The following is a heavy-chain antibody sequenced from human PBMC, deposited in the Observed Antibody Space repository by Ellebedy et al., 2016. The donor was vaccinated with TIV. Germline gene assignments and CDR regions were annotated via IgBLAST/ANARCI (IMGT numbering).Heavy chain of an antibody. V-gene: IGHV3-30*18. D-gene: IGHD4-17*01. Sequence: GESLKISXAASGFTLSSYGMHWVRQAPGKGLEWVAVISYDGSNEYYADSVKGRFTISRDSSKNTLYLQMNSLRAEDTAVYYCAKDGPGAVTKNIYWYFDLWGRGTLVTVSS. CDR1: GFTLSSYG. J-gene: IGHJ2*01. CDR3: AKDGPGAVTKNIYWYFDL. CDR2: ISYDGSNE.